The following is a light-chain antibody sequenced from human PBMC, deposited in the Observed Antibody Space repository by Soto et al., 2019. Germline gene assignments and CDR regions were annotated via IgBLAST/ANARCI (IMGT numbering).Light chain of an antibody. Sequence: QSALTQPASVSGSPGQSITISCTGTSSDVGGYNYVSWYQQHPGKAPKLIIYEVSNRPSGVSNRFSGSKSGNTASLTISGLQAEDETNYYCSSYTSTNTLAFGGGTQLTVL. CDR3: SSYTSTNTLA. V-gene: IGLV2-14*01. CDR2: EVS. CDR1: SSDVGGYNY. J-gene: IGLJ2*01.